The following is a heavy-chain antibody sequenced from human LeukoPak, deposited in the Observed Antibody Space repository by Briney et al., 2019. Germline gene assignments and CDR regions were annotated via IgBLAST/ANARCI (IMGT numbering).Heavy chain of an antibody. V-gene: IGHV4-4*07. CDR2: IYTSRST. CDR3: ARVIGGYCSGGSCYSDHYYYYMDV. Sequence: SETLSLTCTVSGGSISSYYWSWIRQPAGKGLEWIGRIYTSRSTNYNPSLKSRVTMSVDTSMNQFSLKLSSVTAADTAVYYCARVIGGYCSGGSCYSDHYYYYMDVWGKGTTVTVSS. J-gene: IGHJ6*03. CDR1: GGSISSYY. D-gene: IGHD2-15*01.